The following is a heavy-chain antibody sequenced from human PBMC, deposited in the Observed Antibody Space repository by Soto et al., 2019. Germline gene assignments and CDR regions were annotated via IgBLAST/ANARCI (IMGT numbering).Heavy chain of an antibody. CDR3: ATAGDYYSGSGIDDFDI. CDR1: CGSISSGYYY. CDR2: IYYSGNT. V-gene: IGHV4-30-4*01. Sequence: SETLSLTCSVSCGSISSGYYYWSWIRQPPGKGLDWIGNIYYSGNTYYNPSLKSRLIISITTSSNQFSLEVGSVTAADPAVSYGATAGDYYSGSGIDDFDIWGQGKRVNFSS. J-gene: IGHJ3*02. D-gene: IGHD3-10*01.